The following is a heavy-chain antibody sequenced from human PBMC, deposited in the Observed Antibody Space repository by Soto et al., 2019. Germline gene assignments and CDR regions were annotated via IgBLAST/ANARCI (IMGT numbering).Heavy chain of an antibody. Sequence: PGGSLRLSCAASGFTVSSNYMSWVRQAPGKGLEWVSVIYSGGSTYYADSVKGRFTISRDNSKNTLYLQMNSLRAEDTAVYYCARDGPRPPAYYYYGMDVWGQGTTVTVSS. CDR1: GFTVSSNY. CDR2: IYSGGST. CDR3: ARDGPRPPAYYYYGMDV. V-gene: IGHV3-53*01. J-gene: IGHJ6*02.